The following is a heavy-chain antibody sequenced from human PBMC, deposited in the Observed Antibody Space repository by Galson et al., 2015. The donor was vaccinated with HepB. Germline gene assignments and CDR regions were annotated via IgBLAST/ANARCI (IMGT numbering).Heavy chain of an antibody. CDR3: ARHSIIQEWLFQDHDAFDI. CDR1: GFTFSSSA. V-gene: IGHV3-23*01. Sequence: SLRLSCAASGFTFSSSAMSWVRQAPGKGLEWVSAIRGSGGRICYADSVKGRFTISRDNSMNTLYLQMNSLRAEDTAVYYCARHSIIQEWLFQDHDAFDIWGQGTMVTVSS. D-gene: IGHD3-3*01. CDR2: IRGSGGRI. J-gene: IGHJ3*02.